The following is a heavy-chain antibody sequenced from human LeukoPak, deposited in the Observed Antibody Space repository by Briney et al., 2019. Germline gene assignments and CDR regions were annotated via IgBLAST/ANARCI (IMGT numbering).Heavy chain of an antibody. J-gene: IGHJ4*02. Sequence: AGGSLRLSCAASGFTFSSYAMSWVRQAPGKGLEWVSAISGSGGSTYYADSVKGRFTISRDNSKNTLYLQMNSLRAEDTAVYYCSKWGSGDDSRDYFDYWGQGTLVTVSS. D-gene: IGHD3-10*01. CDR3: SKWGSGDDSRDYFDY. CDR1: GFTFSSYA. CDR2: ISGSGGST. V-gene: IGHV3-23*01.